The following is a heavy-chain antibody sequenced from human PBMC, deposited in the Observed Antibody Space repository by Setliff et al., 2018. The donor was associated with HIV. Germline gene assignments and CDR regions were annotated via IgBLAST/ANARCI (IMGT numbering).Heavy chain of an antibody. CDR2: ISSRSGGYT. Sequence: GGSLRLSCAASGFTFSDYYMSWVRQAPGKGLEWISYISSRSGGYTSYTDSVRGRFTISRDNAKNSLYLQMNSLRAEDAAVYYCARGQDGYRDYWGQGTLVTVSS. V-gene: IGHV3-11*06. D-gene: IGHD3-16*02. CDR3: ARGQDGYRDY. CDR1: GFTFSDYY. J-gene: IGHJ4*02.